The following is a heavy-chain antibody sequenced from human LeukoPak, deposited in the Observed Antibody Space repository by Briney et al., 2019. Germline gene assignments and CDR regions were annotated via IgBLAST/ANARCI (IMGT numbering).Heavy chain of an antibody. CDR1: GFTFSTFA. CDR2: IFPSGGEI. D-gene: IGHD6-6*01. V-gene: IGHV3-23*01. CDR3: AKDEGIAARRGWFDP. J-gene: IGHJ5*02. Sequence: GGSLRLSCEASGFTFSTFAMIWVRQPPGKGLEWVSSIFPSGGEIHYADSVRGRFTISRDNSKSTLSLQMNSLRAEDTAVYYCAKDEGIAARRGWFDPWGQGTLVTVSS.